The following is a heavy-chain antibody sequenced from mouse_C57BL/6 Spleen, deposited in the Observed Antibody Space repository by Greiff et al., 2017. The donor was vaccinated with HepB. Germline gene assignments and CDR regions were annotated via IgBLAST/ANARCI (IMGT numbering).Heavy chain of an antibody. CDR3: ARGDYDDYFDY. CDR1: GFTFSDYG. D-gene: IGHD2-4*01. CDR2: ISSGSSII. V-gene: IGHV5-17*01. J-gene: IGHJ2*01. Sequence: EVQVVESGGGLVKSGGSLKLSCAASGFTFSDYGMHWVRQAPEKGLERVAYISSGSSIIYYADTVKGRFTISRGNAKNTLFLQMTSLRSEDTAMYYCARGDYDDYFDYWGQCTTLTVSS.